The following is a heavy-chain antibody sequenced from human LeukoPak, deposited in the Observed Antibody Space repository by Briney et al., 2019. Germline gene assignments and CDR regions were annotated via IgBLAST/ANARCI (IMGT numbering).Heavy chain of an antibody. D-gene: IGHD6-13*01. V-gene: IGHV3-7*03. J-gene: IGHJ4*02. Sequence: GGSLRLSCAASGFPFSSYSMTWVRQAPGKGLEWVANIKPDGTTKFYADSVKGRFTISRDNALNSLYLQMNSLRAEDTAIYYRARGPLIAAAGTWWGQGTLVTVSS. CDR3: ARGPLIAAAGTW. CDR2: IKPDGTTK. CDR1: GFPFSSYS.